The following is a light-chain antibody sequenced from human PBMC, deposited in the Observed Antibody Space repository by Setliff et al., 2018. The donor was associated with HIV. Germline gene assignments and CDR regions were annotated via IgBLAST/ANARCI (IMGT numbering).Light chain of an antibody. CDR2: KDS. CDR1: ALPKQY. J-gene: IGLJ1*01. V-gene: IGLV3-25*03. Sequence: SYELAQPPSVSVSPGQTARITCAGDALPKQYAYWYQQKPGQAPVVVIYKDSERPSGIPERFSGSSSGTTVTLTISGVQAEDEADDYCQSADSSGTYVFGTGTKATVL. CDR3: QSADSSGTYV.